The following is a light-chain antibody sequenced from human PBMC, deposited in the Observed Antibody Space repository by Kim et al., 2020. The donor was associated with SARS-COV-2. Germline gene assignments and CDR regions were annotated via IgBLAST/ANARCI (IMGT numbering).Light chain of an antibody. V-gene: IGLV2-14*03. CDR2: DVT. CDR3: SAYRTNTALL. Sequence: QSVLTQPASVSGSPGQSITISCTGTNSDIGDNNYVSWYQQHPGKAPKLIIYDVTKRPSGVSSRFSGSTSGNTASLTISGLQTEDEAHYYCSAYRTNTALLFGGGTQLTVL. CDR1: NSDIGDNNY. J-gene: IGLJ3*02.